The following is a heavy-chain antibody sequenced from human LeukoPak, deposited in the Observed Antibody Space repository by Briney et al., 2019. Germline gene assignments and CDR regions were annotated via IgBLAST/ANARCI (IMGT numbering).Heavy chain of an antibody. J-gene: IGHJ5*02. D-gene: IGHD3-9*01. V-gene: IGHV1-2*02. CDR3: ARNFDMTGFDP. CDR1: GYTFTGHY. Sequence: GASVKVSCKASGYTFTGHYMNWVRQAPGQGLDWMGWINSDSGFSKLAQKFQGRVTMTRDTSITTVYMDLTRLTSDDTAVYYCARNFDMTGFDPWGQGTLVTVSS. CDR2: INSDSGFS.